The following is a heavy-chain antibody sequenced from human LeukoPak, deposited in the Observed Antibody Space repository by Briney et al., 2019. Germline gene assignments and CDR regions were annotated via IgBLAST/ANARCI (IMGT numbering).Heavy chain of an antibody. D-gene: IGHD5-18*01. Sequence: GGSLRLSCAASQFTFSNYAMSWVRQAPGKGLEWVAVISYDGSNKYYADSVKGRFTISRDNSKNTLYLQMNSLRAEDTAVYYCARGEVDTAMVLNYWGQGTLVTVSS. J-gene: IGHJ4*02. CDR2: ISYDGSNK. CDR3: ARGEVDTAMVLNY. V-gene: IGHV3-30-3*01. CDR1: QFTFSNYA.